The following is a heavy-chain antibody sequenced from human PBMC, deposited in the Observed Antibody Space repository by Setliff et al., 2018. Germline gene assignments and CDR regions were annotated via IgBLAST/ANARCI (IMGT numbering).Heavy chain of an antibody. Sequence: PSETLSLTCTVSGGSISSGSYYWDWIRQPPGKGLEWIGSVYYSGTAYYNPSLKSRLYMSVDTSKNQFSLKLSSVTAADTAVYYCARGRAGHSGHWGQGTLVTVSS. J-gene: IGHJ4*02. CDR2: VYYSGTA. D-gene: IGHD6-19*01. CDR3: ARGRAGHSGH. CDR1: GGSISSGSYY. V-gene: IGHV4-39*07.